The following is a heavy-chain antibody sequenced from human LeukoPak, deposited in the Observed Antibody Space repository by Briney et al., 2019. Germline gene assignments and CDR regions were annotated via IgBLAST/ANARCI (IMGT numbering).Heavy chain of an antibody. CDR2: IYAGGST. V-gene: IGHV4-4*07. CDR3: AGNWGALGEVKFDP. J-gene: IGHJ5*02. Sequence: SSETLSLICTVSGGSISSYYLSWIRQPAGKGLEWIGRIYAGGSTTYSPSLKSRVTMSLDTSKNQFSLKVTSLTAADTAVYYCAGNWGALGEVKFDPWGQGTLVTVSS. D-gene: IGHD3-16*01. CDR1: GGSISSYY.